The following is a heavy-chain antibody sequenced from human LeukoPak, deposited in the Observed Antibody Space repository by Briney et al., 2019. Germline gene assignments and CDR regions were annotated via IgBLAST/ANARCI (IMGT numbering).Heavy chain of an antibody. J-gene: IGHJ4*01. V-gene: IGHV4-34*01. Sequence: SETLSLTCAVYGGSFSGYYWSWIRQPPGKGLEWIGEINHSGSTNYNPSLKSRVTISVDTSKNQFSLKLSYVTAADTAVYYCARAAAGRYHHRPFDYWGQGTLVTVSS. CDR1: GGSFSGYY. D-gene: IGHD6-13*01. CDR3: ARAAAGRYHHRPFDY. CDR2: INHSGST.